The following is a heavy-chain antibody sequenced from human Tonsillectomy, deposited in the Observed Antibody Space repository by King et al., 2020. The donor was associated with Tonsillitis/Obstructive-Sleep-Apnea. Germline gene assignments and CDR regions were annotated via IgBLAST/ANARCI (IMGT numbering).Heavy chain of an antibody. D-gene: IGHD1-26*01. CDR1: GGSISSYY. CDR2: IYYSGST. CDR3: ASHIVGAYYFDY. Sequence: QLQESGPGLVKPSETLSLTCTVSGGSISSYYWSWIRQPPGKGLEWIGYIYYSGSTNYNPSLKSRVTISVDTSKNQFSLKLSSATAADTAVYYCASHIVGAYYFDYWGQGTLVTVSS. J-gene: IGHJ4*02. V-gene: IGHV4-59*08.